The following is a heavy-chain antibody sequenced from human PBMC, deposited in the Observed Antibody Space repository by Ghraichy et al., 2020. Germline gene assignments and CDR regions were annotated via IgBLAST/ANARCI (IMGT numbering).Heavy chain of an antibody. CDR3: ARAATVTTFFSTPLDY. CDR1: GGSFSGYY. CDR2: INHRGST. Sequence: SETLSLTCAVYGGSFSGYYWSWIRQPPGKGLEWIGEINHRGSTTYNPSLKSRVTISVDTSKNQFSLNLSSVTAADTAVYYCARAATVTTFFSTPLDYWGQGTLVTVSS. V-gene: IGHV4-34*01. D-gene: IGHD4-17*01. J-gene: IGHJ4*02.